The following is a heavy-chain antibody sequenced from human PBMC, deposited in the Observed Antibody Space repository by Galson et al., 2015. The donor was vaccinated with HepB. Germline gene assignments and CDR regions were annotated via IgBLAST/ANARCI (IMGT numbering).Heavy chain of an antibody. D-gene: IGHD6-19*01. Sequence: SLRLSCAAPGFTFSSYGMHWVRQAPGKGLEWVAVIWYDGSNKYYADSVKGRFTISRDNSKNTLYLQMNSLRAEDTAVYYCARDWYSSGSLFDYWGQGTLVTVSS. CDR2: IWYDGSNK. CDR3: ARDWYSSGSLFDY. CDR1: GFTFSSYG. J-gene: IGHJ4*02. V-gene: IGHV3-33*08.